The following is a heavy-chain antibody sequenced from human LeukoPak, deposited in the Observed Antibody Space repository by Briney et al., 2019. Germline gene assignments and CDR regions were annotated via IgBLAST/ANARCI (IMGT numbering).Heavy chain of an antibody. CDR3: ARRHNWHYGEGFGI. CDR2: IYYSGST. D-gene: IGHD1-7*01. Sequence: SETLSLTCAVSGGSISTYYWHWIRQPPGKGLEWVGYIYYSGSTNYNPSLTSRVTISVDTSKKQFSLKLTSATAADTAVYYCARRHNWHYGEGFGIWGQGTMVTVSS. V-gene: IGHV4-59*08. CDR1: GGSISTYY. J-gene: IGHJ3*02.